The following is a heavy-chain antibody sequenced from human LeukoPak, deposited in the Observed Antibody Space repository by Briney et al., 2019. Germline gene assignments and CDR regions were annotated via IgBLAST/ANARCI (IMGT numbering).Heavy chain of an antibody. D-gene: IGHD2-2*01. CDR1: GGTFISYA. CDR2: IIPIFGTA. J-gene: IGHJ6*03. V-gene: IGHV1-69*05. Sequence: SVKVSCKASGGTFISYAISWVRQAPGQGLEWMGGIIPIFGTANYAQKFQGRVTITTDESTSTAYMELSSLRSEDTAVYYCACLYCSSTSCSHYYYYMDVWGKGTTVTVSS. CDR3: ACLYCSSTSCSHYYYYMDV.